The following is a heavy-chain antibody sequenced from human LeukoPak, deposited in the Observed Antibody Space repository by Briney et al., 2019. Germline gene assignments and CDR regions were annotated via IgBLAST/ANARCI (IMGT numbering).Heavy chain of an antibody. J-gene: IGHJ4*02. CDR3: ARGPTAAAIFDY. CDR1: GFTFSSYV. Sequence: GGSLRLSCAGSGFTFSSYVMHWVRQAPGKGLEWVAIISYAGSNEYYADSVKGRFTITTDNPRNTVYLQMNSPGPEDTAVYYCARGPTAAAIFDYWGQGTLVTVSS. V-gene: IGHV3-30*04. D-gene: IGHD2-2*02. CDR2: ISYAGSNE.